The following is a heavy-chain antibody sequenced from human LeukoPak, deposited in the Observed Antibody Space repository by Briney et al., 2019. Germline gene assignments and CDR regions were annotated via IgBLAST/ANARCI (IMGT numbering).Heavy chain of an antibody. CDR1: GLTFSGYS. Sequence: GGSLRLSCAASGLTFSGYSMNWVRQAPGKGLEWVSSITSSSSYIIYADSVKGRFTVSRDNSKNTLYLQMNSLRAEDTAVYYCAREGLGYYYFDYWGQGTLVTVSS. J-gene: IGHJ4*02. CDR2: ITSSSSYI. V-gene: IGHV3-21*01. D-gene: IGHD3/OR15-3a*01. CDR3: AREGLGYYYFDY.